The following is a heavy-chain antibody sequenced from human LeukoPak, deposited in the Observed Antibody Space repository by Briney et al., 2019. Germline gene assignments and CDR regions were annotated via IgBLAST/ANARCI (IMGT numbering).Heavy chain of an antibody. D-gene: IGHD6-19*01. CDR2: INPSVGNT. V-gene: IGHV1-46*01. CDR1: VYIVTSYY. Sequence: ASVKVSCKASVYIVTSYYIHWVRQSTGQRLEEMGIINPSVGNTSYAQKFQRRVTMTRDTSTSTVYMELSSLRSGDTDVYYCARFAVHRRLAVAGQFGLDYWGQGTVDTVPS. CDR3: ARFAVHRRLAVAGQFGLDY. J-gene: IGHJ4*02.